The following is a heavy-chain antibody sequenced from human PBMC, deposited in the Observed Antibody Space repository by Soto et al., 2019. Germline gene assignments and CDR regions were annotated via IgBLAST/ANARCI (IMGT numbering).Heavy chain of an antibody. V-gene: IGHV4-59*01. J-gene: IGHJ6*02. D-gene: IGHD5-18*01. CDR3: ARLPGYSYGYAYYYGMDV. Sequence: SETLSLTCTVPGGSISSYYWSWIRQPPGKGLEWIGYIYYSGSTNYNPSLKSRVTISVDTSKNQFSLKLSSVTAADTAVYYCARLPGYSYGYAYYYGMDVWGQGTTVTVSS. CDR1: GGSISSYY. CDR2: IYYSGST.